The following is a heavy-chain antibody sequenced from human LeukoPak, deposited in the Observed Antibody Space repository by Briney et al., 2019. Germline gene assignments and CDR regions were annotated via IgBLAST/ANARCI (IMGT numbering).Heavy chain of an antibody. V-gene: IGHV4-61*01. D-gene: IGHD3-9*01. CDR2: IYYSGST. Sequence: PSKTLSLTCTVSGGSVSSGSYYWSWIRQPPGKGLEWIGYIYYSGSTNYNPSLKSRVTISVDTFKNQFSLKLSSVTAADTAVYYCARWPRNYDILTGSIYAFDYWGQGTLVTVSS. CDR1: GGSVSSGSYY. J-gene: IGHJ4*02. CDR3: ARWPRNYDILTGSIYAFDY.